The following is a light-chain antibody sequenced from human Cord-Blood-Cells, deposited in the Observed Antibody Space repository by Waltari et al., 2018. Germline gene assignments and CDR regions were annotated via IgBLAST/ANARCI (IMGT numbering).Light chain of an antibody. CDR1: QSVSSSY. J-gene: IGKJ1*01. V-gene: IGKV3-20*01. CDR3: QQYGSSRT. CDR2: GAS. Sequence: EIVLTQSPGTLSLPPGERATLSCRASQSVSSSYLAWYQQKPGQAPRLLIDGASSRATGIPDRVSGSGSGTDFTLTISRLEPEDFAVYYCQQYGSSRTFGQGTKVEIK.